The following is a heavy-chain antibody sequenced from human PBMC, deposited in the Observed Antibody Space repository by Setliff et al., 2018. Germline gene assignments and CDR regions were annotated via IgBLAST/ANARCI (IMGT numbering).Heavy chain of an antibody. Sequence: SETLSLTCTVSGGSISGYYWSWIRQPAGKGLEWIGLIQSTGNTNYNPSPQSRVTISIDTSKNVFSLRMSSVTAADTAMYYCARERTIFGILVISGWFDPWGQGTVVTVSS. D-gene: IGHD3-3*01. CDR3: ARERTIFGILVISGWFDP. CDR2: IQSTGNT. CDR1: GGSISGYY. V-gene: IGHV4-4*07. J-gene: IGHJ5*02.